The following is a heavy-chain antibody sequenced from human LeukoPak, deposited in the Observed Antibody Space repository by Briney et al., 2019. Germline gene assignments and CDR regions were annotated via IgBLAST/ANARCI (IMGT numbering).Heavy chain of an antibody. Sequence: SGTLSLTCAGSGGSITSSHWWHWVRQPPGKGLEWIGEIYHSGTTNYNPSLKSRAAISVDKSKNQFSLKLNSVTAADTAVYYCARGISPGSGWFFDIWGQGTLVTVSS. CDR2: IYHSGTT. CDR1: GGSITSSHW. V-gene: IGHV4-4*02. J-gene: IGHJ3*02. D-gene: IGHD6-19*01. CDR3: ARGISPGSGWFFDI.